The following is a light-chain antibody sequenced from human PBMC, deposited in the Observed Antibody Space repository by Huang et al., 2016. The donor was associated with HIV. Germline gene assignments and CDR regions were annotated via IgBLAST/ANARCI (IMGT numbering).Light chain of an antibody. J-gene: IGKJ4*01. CDR1: QRVSTDY. CDR3: QQYGNSPLT. Sequence: ETVLTQSPGILSLSPGERATVSCRASQRVSTDYLAWYQQKPGQAPRHLIHGATVRATDIPDRYSGSGSGTDFTLTINRREPDDFALYYCQQYGNSPLTFGGGTGVGIK. CDR2: GAT. V-gene: IGKV3-20*01.